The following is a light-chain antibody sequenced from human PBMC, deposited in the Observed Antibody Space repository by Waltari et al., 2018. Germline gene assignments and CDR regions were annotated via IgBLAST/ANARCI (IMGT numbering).Light chain of an antibody. CDR3: QHYKFCPVM. CDR2: KAF. J-gene: IGKJ1*01. CDR1: ENVNNN. V-gene: IGKV1-5*03. Sequence: QMMKYSSATSAFVADRVTIPCRTTENVNNNLAWYQQKPGKAPNVLIIKAFYIESGVPSRFSGSGFGTEFTLTISSLQPDDFAAYYCQHYKFCPVMFGEGTRVEIK.